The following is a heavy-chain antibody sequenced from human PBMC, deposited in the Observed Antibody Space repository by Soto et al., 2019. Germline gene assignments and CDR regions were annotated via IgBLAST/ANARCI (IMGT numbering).Heavy chain of an antibody. CDR3: ARGESQQMARVPFDT. CDR1: GDSISTYY. D-gene: IGHD6-13*01. V-gene: IGHV4-59*01. J-gene: IGHJ3*02. CDR2: VYYSGST. Sequence: SETLSLTCTVSGDSISTYYWSWIRQPPGKGLEWIGYVYYSGSTNYNPSLKSRVTISVDTSKNHVSLKLTSLTTADSAVYCCARGESQQMARVPFDTWGQVTMVTVSS.